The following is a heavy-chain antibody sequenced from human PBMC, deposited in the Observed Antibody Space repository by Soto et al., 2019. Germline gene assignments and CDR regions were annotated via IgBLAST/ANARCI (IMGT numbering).Heavy chain of an antibody. Sequence: GESLKISCKGSGYSVTSYWIGWVRQMPGKGLEGMWSIYPGDSDTRYSPSCQGQVTISAYKSISTAYTQWRSLKASDTAMYYCARHPPNPVTHPYYAMDAWGQGTPVPVSS. D-gene: IGHD4-4*01. J-gene: IGHJ6*02. CDR2: IYPGDSDT. V-gene: IGHV5-51*01. CDR1: GYSVTSYW. CDR3: ARHPPNPVTHPYYAMDA.